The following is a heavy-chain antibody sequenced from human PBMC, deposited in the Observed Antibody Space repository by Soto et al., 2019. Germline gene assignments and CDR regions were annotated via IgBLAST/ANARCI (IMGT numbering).Heavy chain of an antibody. CDR1: GYTFTTYG. V-gene: IGHV1-18*01. CDR2: ISAYNGNT. J-gene: IGHJ4*02. D-gene: IGHD5-12*01. CDR3: ARDYPRGGYNHY. Sequence: ASGKVSCKASGYTFTTYGISSVRQAPGQGLEWIGWISAYNGNTNCAQKLQGRVTMTTDTSTSTAYMELRSLRSDDTAVYYCARDYPRGGYNHYWGQGTLVTVSS.